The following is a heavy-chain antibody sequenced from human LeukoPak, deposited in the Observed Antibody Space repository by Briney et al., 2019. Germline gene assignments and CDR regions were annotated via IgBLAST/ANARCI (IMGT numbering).Heavy chain of an antibody. CDR3: ARGLWEPPRVQFDP. CDR1: GFTFSTYG. V-gene: IGHV4-34*01. D-gene: IGHD1-14*01. CDR2: INHSGST. J-gene: IGHJ5*02. Sequence: GSLRLSCAASGFTFSTYGMNWVRQAPGKGLEWIGEINHSGSTNYNPSLKSRVTISVDTSKNQFSLKLSSVTAADTAVYYCARGLWEPPRVQFDPWGQGTLVTVSS.